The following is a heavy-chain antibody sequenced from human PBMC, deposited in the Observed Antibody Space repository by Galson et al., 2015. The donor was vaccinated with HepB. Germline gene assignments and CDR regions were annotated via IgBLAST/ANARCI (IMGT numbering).Heavy chain of an antibody. D-gene: IGHD6-13*01. Sequence: TLSLTCTVSGGSISSGGYYWSWIRQHPGKGLEWIGYIYYSGSTYYNPSLKSRVTISVDTSKNQFSLKLSSVTAADTAVYYCARASSSWYVNYFDYWGQGTLVTVSS. CDR3: ARASSSWYVNYFDY. V-gene: IGHV4-31*03. CDR1: GGSISSGGYY. CDR2: IYYSGST. J-gene: IGHJ4*02.